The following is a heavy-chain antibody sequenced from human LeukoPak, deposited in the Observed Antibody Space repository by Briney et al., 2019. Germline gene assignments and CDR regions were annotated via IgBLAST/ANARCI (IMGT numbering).Heavy chain of an antibody. J-gene: IGHJ4*02. D-gene: IGHD4-17*01. CDR1: GFTFSSYT. CDR2: ISSSATYT. V-gene: IGHV3-21*03. Sequence: RSLRLSCDGSGFTFSSYTMNWVRQAPGKGLEWVASISSSATYTYYADSVRGRFTISRDDAKKSVFLHMNSLRAEDTAVYFCATWDDYGDFVAFEYWGQGTLVTVSS. CDR3: ATWDDYGDFVAFEY.